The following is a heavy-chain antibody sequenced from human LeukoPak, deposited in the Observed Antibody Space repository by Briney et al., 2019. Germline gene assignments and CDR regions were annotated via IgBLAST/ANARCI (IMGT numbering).Heavy chain of an antibody. CDR1: GFTVSSNF. D-gene: IGHD3-10*02. CDR3: AELGITMIGGV. CDR2: IYSGGST. Sequence: GGSLRLSCAASGFTVSSNFMNWVRQAPGKGLEWVSVIYSGGSTNYADSVKGRFTISRDNAKNSLYLQMDSLRAEDTAVYYCAELGITMIGGVWGKGTTVTISS. J-gene: IGHJ6*04. V-gene: IGHV3-66*01.